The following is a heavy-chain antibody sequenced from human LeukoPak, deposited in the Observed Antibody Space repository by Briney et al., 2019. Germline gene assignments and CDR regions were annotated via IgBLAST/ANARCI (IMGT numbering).Heavy chain of an antibody. CDR2: INHSGST. CDR1: GGSFSGYY. J-gene: IGHJ4*02. V-gene: IGHV4-34*01. Sequence: PSETLSLTCAVYGGSFSGYYWSWIRQPPGKGLEWIGEINHSGSTNYNPSLKSRVTISVDTSKNQFSLKLSSVTAADTAVYYCARGGYCSGGSCYFPFDYWGQGTLVTVSS. CDR3: ARGGYCSGGSCYFPFDY. D-gene: IGHD2-15*01.